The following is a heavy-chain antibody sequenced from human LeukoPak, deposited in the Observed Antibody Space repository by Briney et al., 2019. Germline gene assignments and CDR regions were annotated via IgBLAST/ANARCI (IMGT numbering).Heavy chain of an antibody. J-gene: IGHJ4*02. CDR1: GFTFDDYG. Sequence: GGSLRLSCAASGFTFDDYGMSWVRQAPGKGLVWVSRINGDGSSTGYADSVKGRFTISRDNAKNTLYLQMNSLRAEDTAVYYCARDRSGPFDYWGQGTPVTVSS. D-gene: IGHD2-15*01. CDR3: ARDRSGPFDY. CDR2: INGDGSST. V-gene: IGHV3-74*01.